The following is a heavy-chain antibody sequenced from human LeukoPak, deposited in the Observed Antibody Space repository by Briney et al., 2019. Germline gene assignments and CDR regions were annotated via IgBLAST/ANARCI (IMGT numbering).Heavy chain of an antibody. CDR3: ARQRDGYFDY. D-gene: IGHD5-24*01. J-gene: IGHJ4*02. Sequence: GESLQISCQGSGNSFTNYWIGWVRQMPGKGLEWMGIIYPGDSDMRYSPSFQGQVIISVDKSISTAYLQWSSLKDSDTAMYYCARQRDGYFDYWGQGTLVTVSS. V-gene: IGHV5-51*01. CDR2: IYPGDSDM. CDR1: GNSFTNYW.